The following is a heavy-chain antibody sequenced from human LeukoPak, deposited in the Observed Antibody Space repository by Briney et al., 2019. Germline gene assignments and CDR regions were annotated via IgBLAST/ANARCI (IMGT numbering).Heavy chain of an antibody. CDR2: ISGSGGST. D-gene: IGHD6-6*01. Sequence: GGSLRLSCAASGFTFSSYAMSWVRQAPGKGLEWVSAISGSGGSTYYADSVKGRFTISRDNSKNALYLQMNSLRAEDTAVYYCAKVLLDSRSSYFDYWGQGTLVTVSS. V-gene: IGHV3-23*01. CDR1: GFTFSSYA. CDR3: AKVLLDSRSSYFDY. J-gene: IGHJ4*02.